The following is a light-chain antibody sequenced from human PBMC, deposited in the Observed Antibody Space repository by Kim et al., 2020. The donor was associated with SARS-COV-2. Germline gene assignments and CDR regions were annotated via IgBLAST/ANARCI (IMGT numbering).Light chain of an antibody. CDR2: GAS. V-gene: IGKV1-27*01. CDR1: QGISNS. J-gene: IGKJ1*01. Sequence: DIQMAQSPSSLSASVGDRVTITCRASQGISNSIAWYRQKPGKVPMLLIYGASTLRSGVPSRFRGSGSGTDFTLTISSLQPEDAATYYCQKYNSAPWTFGQGTKVDIK. CDR3: QKYNSAPWT.